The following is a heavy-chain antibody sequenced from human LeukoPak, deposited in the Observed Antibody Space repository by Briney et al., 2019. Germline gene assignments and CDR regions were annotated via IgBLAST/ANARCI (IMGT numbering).Heavy chain of an antibody. CDR3: ARGENNYGYYYFDY. V-gene: IGHV3-21*01. J-gene: IGHJ4*02. Sequence: GGSLRLSCAASGFTFSSYSMNWVRQAPGKGLEWVSSISRSSNYIYYANSVKGRFTISRDNAKNSLYLQINSLRAEDTSVYYCARGENNYGYYYFDYWGQGTLVTVSS. D-gene: IGHD5-24*01. CDR1: GFTFSSYS. CDR2: ISRSSNYI.